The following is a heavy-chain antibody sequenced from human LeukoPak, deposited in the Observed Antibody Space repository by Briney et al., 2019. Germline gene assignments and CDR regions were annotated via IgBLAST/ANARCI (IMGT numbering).Heavy chain of an antibody. Sequence: PGRSLRLSCAASGFTFSDYYMSWIRQTPGKGLGWVSYISSSDSTIYYADSVKGRFTISRDNAKNSLYLQMNSLRAEDTAVYYCARDPGYLAYSSPRSGGYYFDYWGQGTLVTVSS. CDR2: ISSSDSTI. D-gene: IGHD6-13*01. V-gene: IGHV3-11*04. CDR1: GFTFSDYY. J-gene: IGHJ4*02. CDR3: ARDPGYLAYSSPRSGGYYFDY.